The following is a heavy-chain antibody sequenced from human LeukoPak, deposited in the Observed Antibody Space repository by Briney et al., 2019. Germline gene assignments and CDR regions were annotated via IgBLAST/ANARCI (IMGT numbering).Heavy chain of an antibody. Sequence: ASVKVSCKASGYTFTGYYMHWVRQAPGQGLEWMGWINPNSGGTNYAQKLQGRVTMTTDTSTSTAYMELRSLRSDDTAVYYCARSGVTAMALFDYWGQGTLVTVSS. CDR3: ARSGVTAMALFDY. J-gene: IGHJ4*02. CDR1: GYTFTGYY. CDR2: INPNSGGT. D-gene: IGHD5-18*01. V-gene: IGHV1-2*02.